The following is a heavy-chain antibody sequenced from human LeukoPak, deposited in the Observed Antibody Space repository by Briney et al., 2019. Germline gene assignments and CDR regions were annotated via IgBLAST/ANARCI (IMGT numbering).Heavy chain of an antibody. CDR3: NTDGAGYNKAYS. CDR1: GFTFSYAW. Sequence: PGGSLRLSCAASGFTFSYAWMSWVRQAPGKGLEWVGRIAGKTDAGRIDYAAAVKGRFSISRDDSEDTLYLHMNSLKVEDTAVYYCNTDGAGYNKAYSWGQGTLVTVSS. V-gene: IGHV3-15*04. CDR2: IAGKTDAGRI. J-gene: IGHJ4*02. D-gene: IGHD5-24*01.